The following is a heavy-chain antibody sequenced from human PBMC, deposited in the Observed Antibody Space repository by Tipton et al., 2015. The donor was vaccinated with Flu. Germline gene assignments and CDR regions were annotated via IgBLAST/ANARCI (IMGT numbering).Heavy chain of an antibody. CDR3: ARAVGSSSSY. D-gene: IGHD6-6*01. J-gene: IGHJ4*02. Sequence: SLRLSCTPSGFTFSSYVMSWVRQAPGKGLEWVSAISGSGGNTYYGDSVKGRFTISRDSSQNTLYLQMNSLRAEDTAVYYCARAVGSSSSYWGQGTLVTVSS. CDR1: GFTFSSYV. CDR2: ISGSGGNT. V-gene: IGHV3-23*01.